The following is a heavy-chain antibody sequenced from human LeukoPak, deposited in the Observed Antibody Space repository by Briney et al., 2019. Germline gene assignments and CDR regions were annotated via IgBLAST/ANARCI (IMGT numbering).Heavy chain of an antibody. D-gene: IGHD3-10*01. V-gene: IGHV3-53*01. CDR1: GFTVSSNY. CDR2: IYSGGST. CDR3: ASGSGSYRTPYYYMDV. J-gene: IGHJ6*03. Sequence: GGSLRLSCAASGFTVSSNYMSWVRQAPGRGLEWVSVIYSGGSTYYADSVKGRFTISRDNSKNTLYLQMNNLRAEDTAVYYCASGSGSYRTPYYYMDVWGKGTTVTVSS.